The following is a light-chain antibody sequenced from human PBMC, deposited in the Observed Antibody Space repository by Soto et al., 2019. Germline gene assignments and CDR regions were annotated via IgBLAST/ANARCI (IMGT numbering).Light chain of an antibody. Sequence: EIVLTQSPGTLSLSPGESATLSCRASQSVSSNYLAWCQQKPGQAPRLLIYGASSRATGIPDRFSGSGSGTDFTLTISRLEPEDFAVYYCHQYGSSPLYTFGQGTKLEIK. CDR3: HQYGSSPLYT. CDR2: GAS. J-gene: IGKJ2*01. V-gene: IGKV3-20*01. CDR1: QSVSSNY.